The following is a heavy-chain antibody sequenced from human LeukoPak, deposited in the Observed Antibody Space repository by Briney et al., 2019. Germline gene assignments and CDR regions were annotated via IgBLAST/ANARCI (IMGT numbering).Heavy chain of an antibody. CDR3: ARDKQPGDY. CDR1: GGSLRSYH. V-gene: IGHV4-59*12. Sequence: SETLSLTCTVSGGSLRSYHWSWIRQPPGKGLEWIGYTYYSGSTNYNPSLKSRVTISVDTSKNQFSLKLSSVTAADTAVYYCARDKQPGDYWGQGALVTVSS. CDR2: TYYSGST. J-gene: IGHJ4*02. D-gene: IGHD1-1*01.